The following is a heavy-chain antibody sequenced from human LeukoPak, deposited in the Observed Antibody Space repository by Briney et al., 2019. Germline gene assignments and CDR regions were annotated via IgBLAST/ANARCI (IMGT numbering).Heavy chain of an antibody. V-gene: IGHV3-7*01. Sequence: GGSLRLSCEGSGFTFSNYWMGWVRQAPGKELQWVANIKTDGSEKYYVDSVKGRFTISRDNAKNSLYLQMNSLRAEDTAVYYCARGDTAMVTGDYWGQGTLVTVSS. CDR1: GFTFSNYW. CDR3: ARGDTAMVTGDY. D-gene: IGHD5-18*01. CDR2: IKTDGSEK. J-gene: IGHJ4*02.